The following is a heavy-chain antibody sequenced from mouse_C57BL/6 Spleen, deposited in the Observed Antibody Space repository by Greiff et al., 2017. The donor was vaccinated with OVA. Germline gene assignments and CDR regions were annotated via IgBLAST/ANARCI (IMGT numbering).Heavy chain of an antibody. Sequence: DVKLVESGGGLVKPGGSLKLSCAASGFTFSSYAMSWVRQTPEKRLEWVATISDGGSYTYYPDNVKGRFTISRDNAKNNLYLQMSHLKSEDTAMYYCARGDYYGSIYEGYWGQGTTLTVSS. D-gene: IGHD1-1*01. CDR1: GFTFSSYA. CDR3: ARGDYYGSIYEGY. V-gene: IGHV5-4*03. J-gene: IGHJ2*01. CDR2: ISDGGSYT.